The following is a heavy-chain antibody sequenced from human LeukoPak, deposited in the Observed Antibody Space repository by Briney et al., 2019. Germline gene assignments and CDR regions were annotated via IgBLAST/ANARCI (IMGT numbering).Heavy chain of an antibody. Sequence: PSETLSLTCTISGVSITNYYWSWVRPPPGEAPVWNGYVHHSAGTDYNPSLKSRLSSSVATSKDQLSMRLSSVTAADTGVYYCARVASRKGLSDWADYCYMDVWGKGTTVTVSS. CDR1: GVSITNYY. CDR2: VHHSAGT. D-gene: IGHD2-21*02. CDR3: ARVASRKGLSDWADYCYMDV. J-gene: IGHJ6*03. V-gene: IGHV4-59*13.